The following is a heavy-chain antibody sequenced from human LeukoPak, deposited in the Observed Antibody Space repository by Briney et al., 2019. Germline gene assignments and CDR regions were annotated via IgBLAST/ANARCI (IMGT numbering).Heavy chain of an antibody. D-gene: IGHD5-12*01. CDR1: GYTFTSYG. CDR3: ARGGGGGYDYQDWFDP. Sequence: ASVKVSCKASGYTFTSYGISWVRQAPGQGLEWMGWISAYNGNTSYAQKLQGRVTMTTDTSTSTAYMELRSLRSDDTAVYYCARGGGGGYDYQDWFDPWGQGTLVTVSS. J-gene: IGHJ5*02. CDR2: ISAYNGNT. V-gene: IGHV1-18*01.